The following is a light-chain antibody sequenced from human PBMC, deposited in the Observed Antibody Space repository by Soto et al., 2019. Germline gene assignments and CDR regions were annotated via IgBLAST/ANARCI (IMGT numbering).Light chain of an antibody. J-gene: IGKJ1*01. Sequence: EIVLTQSPATLYFSPGERATLSCRASQSVSTFLAWYQQKPGQAPRLLIFGASKRATGIPDRFSGSGSGRDFTLTISGLEPEDFAVYYCQQRSNWPWTFGQGTKVDIK. CDR3: QQRSNWPWT. CDR2: GAS. CDR1: QSVSTF. V-gene: IGKV3-11*02.